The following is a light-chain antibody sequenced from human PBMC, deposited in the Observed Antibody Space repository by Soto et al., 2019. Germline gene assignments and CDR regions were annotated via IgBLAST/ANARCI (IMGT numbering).Light chain of an antibody. CDR3: SSFAGPVWV. CDR2: EVS. Sequence: QSALTQPPSASGSPGQSVTISCTGTSSDVGGYNYVSWYQQHPGKAPKLMIYEVSKRPSGVPDRFSGSKSGNTASLTVSGLQAEDEADYYCSSFAGPVWVFGGGTKVTVL. V-gene: IGLV2-8*01. CDR1: SSDVGGYNY. J-gene: IGLJ3*02.